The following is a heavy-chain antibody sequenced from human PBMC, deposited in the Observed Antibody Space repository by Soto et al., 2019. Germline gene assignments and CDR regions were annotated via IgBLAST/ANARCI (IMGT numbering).Heavy chain of an antibody. J-gene: IGHJ5*02. V-gene: IGHV1-46*01. CDR1: GDTFTSYY. CDR3: ARSSGWVFGIIIEGYNWLAP. D-gene: IGHD1-26*01. Sequence: GASVKVSCKAPGDTFTSYYIHWVRQAPGHGLEWVGMINPNVGSPSFAQTFQGRVTMTTDTSTSTAYMELRSLRSEDTAVYYCARSSGWVFGIIIEGYNWLAPWGQGSLVTVSS. CDR2: INPNVGSP.